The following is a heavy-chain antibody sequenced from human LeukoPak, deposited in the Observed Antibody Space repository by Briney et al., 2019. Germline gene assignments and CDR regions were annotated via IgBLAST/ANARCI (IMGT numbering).Heavy chain of an antibody. Sequence: GASVTVSCKASGYTFTSYGISWVRQAPGQGLEWMGWISAYNGNTNYAQKLQGRVTMTTDTSTSTAYMELRSLRSDDTAVYYCARDQNYYDSSGYFGYWGQGTLVTVSS. J-gene: IGHJ4*02. CDR1: GYTFTSYG. CDR2: ISAYNGNT. V-gene: IGHV1-18*01. CDR3: ARDQNYYDSSGYFGY. D-gene: IGHD3-22*01.